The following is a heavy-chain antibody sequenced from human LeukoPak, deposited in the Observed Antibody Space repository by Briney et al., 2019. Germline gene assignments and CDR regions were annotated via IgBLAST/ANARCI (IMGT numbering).Heavy chain of an antibody. CDR3: ATDGAGFDT. V-gene: IGHV3-11*01. J-gene: IGHJ5*02. Sequence: PWGSLRLSCAASGFTFNDYYMSWIRQAPGKGLEWLSYINIGGTNTHYADSVKGRFTISRDNAKKSLYLEMNNLRAEDTAVYYCATDGAGFDTWGQGVLVTVSS. CDR1: GFTFNDYY. CDR2: INIGGTNT.